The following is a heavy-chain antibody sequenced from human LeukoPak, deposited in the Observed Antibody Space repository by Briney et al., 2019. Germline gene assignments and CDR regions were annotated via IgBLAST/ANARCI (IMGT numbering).Heavy chain of an antibody. CDR1: GYTFTSYY. D-gene: IGHD3-16*02. J-gene: IGHJ4*02. CDR2: INPSGGST. CDR3: ARVRREIDYVWGSYRRSPFDY. V-gene: IGHV1-46*01. Sequence: ASVKVSCKASGYTFTSYYMHWVRQAPGQGLEWMGIINPSGGSTSYAQKFQGRVTMTRDTSPNTVYMELRSLRSEDTAVYYCARVRREIDYVWGSYRRSPFDYWGQGTLVTVSS.